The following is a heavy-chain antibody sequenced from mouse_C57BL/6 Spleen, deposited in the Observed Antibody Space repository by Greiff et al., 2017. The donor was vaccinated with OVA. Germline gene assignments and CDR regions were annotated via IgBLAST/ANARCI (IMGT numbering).Heavy chain of an antibody. CDR3: ARNWDRYFDV. V-gene: IGHV1-50*01. CDR1: GYTFTSYW. CDR2: IDPSDSYT. Sequence: QVQLQQPGAELVKPGASVKLSCKASGYTFTSYWMQWVKQRPGQGLEWIGEIDPSDSYTNSNQKFKGKATLTGDTSSSTAYMQLSSLTSEDSAVYYCARNWDRYFDVWGPGTTLTVSS. D-gene: IGHD4-1*01. J-gene: IGHJ1*01.